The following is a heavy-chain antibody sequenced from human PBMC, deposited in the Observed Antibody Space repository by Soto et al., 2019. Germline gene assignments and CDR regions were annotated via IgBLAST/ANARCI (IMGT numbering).Heavy chain of an antibody. Sequence: PSETLSLTCTVSGGSISSYYWTWIRQPPGKGLEWIGYISYSGSTNYNPSLKSRVTISVDTSKNQFSLKLTSVTAADTAVYYCASLKRGYYDTRSYFDYWGQGTLVTVSS. CDR1: GGSISSYY. CDR2: ISYSGST. CDR3: ASLKRGYYDTRSYFDY. J-gene: IGHJ4*02. D-gene: IGHD3-22*01. V-gene: IGHV4-59*01.